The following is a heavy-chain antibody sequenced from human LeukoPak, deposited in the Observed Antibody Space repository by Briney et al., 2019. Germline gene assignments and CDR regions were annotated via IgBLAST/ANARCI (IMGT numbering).Heavy chain of an antibody. CDR1: GYTFTSYD. J-gene: IGHJ6*03. V-gene: IGHV1-8*03. CDR2: MNPNSGNT. CDR3: AIQSRKKSYYYYYMDV. D-gene: IGHD5-24*01. Sequence: ASVKVSCKGSGYTFTSYDINWVRQATGQGLEWMGWMNPNSGNTGYAQKFQGRVIITRNTSISTAYMELSSLRSEDTAVYYCAIQSRKKSYYYYYMDVWGKGTTVTVSS.